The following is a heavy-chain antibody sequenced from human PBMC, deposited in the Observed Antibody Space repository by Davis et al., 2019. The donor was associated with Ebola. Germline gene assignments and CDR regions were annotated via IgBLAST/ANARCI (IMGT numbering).Heavy chain of an antibody. Sequence: GESLKISCAASGFTFSSYAMSWVRQAPGKGLDWVAYIRYDGSNKYYADSVKGRFTISRDNSKNTLYLQMNSLRAEDTAVYYCATTPQYSSGQNKPFDYWGQGTLVTVSS. V-gene: IGHV3-30*02. CDR3: ATTPQYSSGQNKPFDY. D-gene: IGHD6-19*01. J-gene: IGHJ4*02. CDR1: GFTFSSYA. CDR2: IRYDGSNK.